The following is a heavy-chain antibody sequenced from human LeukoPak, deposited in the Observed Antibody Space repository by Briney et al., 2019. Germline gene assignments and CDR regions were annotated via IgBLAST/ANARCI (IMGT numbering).Heavy chain of an antibody. V-gene: IGHV4-59*01. CDR1: GGSISSYS. D-gene: IGHD3-10*01. CDR2: IYYSGST. CDR3: ARLGRGYYYGMDV. J-gene: IGHJ6*02. Sequence: PSETLSLTCTVSGGSISSYSWSWIRQPPGKGLEWIGYIYYSGSTNYNPSLKSRVTISVDTSKNQFSLKLSSVTAADTAVYYCARLGRGYYYGMDVWGQGTTVTVSS.